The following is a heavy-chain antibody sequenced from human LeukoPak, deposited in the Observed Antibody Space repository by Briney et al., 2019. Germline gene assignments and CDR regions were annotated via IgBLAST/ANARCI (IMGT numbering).Heavy chain of an antibody. D-gene: IGHD2-2*01. CDR2: INTDTGNP. J-gene: IGHJ3*02. V-gene: IGHV7-4-1*02. CDR1: GHTFSNYA. Sequence: GASVKVSCKASGHTFSNYAVNWVRQAPGQGFEWMGWINTDTGNPTYAQGFTGRFVFSLDTSVSTAYLQISSLKAEDTAVYFCAEYQEAFDIWGQGTMVTVSS. CDR3: AEYQEAFDI.